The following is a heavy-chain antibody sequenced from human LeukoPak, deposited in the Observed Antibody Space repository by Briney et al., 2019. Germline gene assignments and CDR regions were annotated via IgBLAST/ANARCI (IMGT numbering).Heavy chain of an antibody. Sequence: PGGSLRLSCAASGFTFSSYAMSWVRQAPGKGLEWVSAISGSGGSTYYADSVKGRFTISRDNSKNTLYLQMNSLRAADTAVYYCARENGVVPAASTFDYWGQGTLVTVSS. D-gene: IGHD2-2*01. V-gene: IGHV3-23*01. CDR2: ISGSGGST. CDR3: ARENGVVPAASTFDY. J-gene: IGHJ4*02. CDR1: GFTFSSYA.